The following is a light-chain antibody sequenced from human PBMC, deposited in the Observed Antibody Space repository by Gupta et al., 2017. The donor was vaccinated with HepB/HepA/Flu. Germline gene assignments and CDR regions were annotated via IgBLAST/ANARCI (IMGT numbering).Light chain of an antibody. Sequence: EIVMTQSPATLSVSPGERVTLSCRASHSVNRHLAWYQQKPGQAPRLLIYGSSVRATGVPTRFSASGSETEFTLAISSLQSRDFAVYYCQQYNDWPLIFGGGTKVEI. V-gene: IGKV3-15*01. CDR3: QQYNDWPLI. J-gene: IGKJ4*01. CDR2: GSS. CDR1: HSVNRH.